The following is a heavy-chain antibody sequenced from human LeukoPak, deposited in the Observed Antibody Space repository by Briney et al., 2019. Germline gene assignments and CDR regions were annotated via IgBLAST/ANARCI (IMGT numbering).Heavy chain of an antibody. CDR2: ISGGGGGI. CDR3: ATLAGYFDWFPRGGWFDP. J-gene: IGHJ5*02. CDR1: GFTFSSYA. V-gene: IGHV3-23*01. Sequence: PGGSLRLSCAASGFTFSSYAMTWVRQAPGKGLEWVSGISGGGGGIYYADSVKGRFTISRDNSKNTLYLQMNSLRAEDTAVYYCATLAGYFDWFPRGGWFDPWGQGTLVTVSS. D-gene: IGHD3-9*01.